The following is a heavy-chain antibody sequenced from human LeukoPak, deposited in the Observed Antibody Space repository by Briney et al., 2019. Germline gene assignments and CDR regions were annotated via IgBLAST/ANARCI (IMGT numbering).Heavy chain of an antibody. D-gene: IGHD2/OR15-2a*01. CDR2: IKSDGITI. CDR3: AREGPRGNSQFDY. J-gene: IGHJ4*02. CDR1: GFTFSNYM. V-gene: IGHV3-74*01. Sequence: PGGSLRLSCAASGFTFSNYMMHWVRQAPGKGLVWVSRIKSDGITITYADSVKGRFTISRDNAKNTLYLQMNSLRAEDTAIYYCAREGPRGNSQFDYWGQGTLVTVSS.